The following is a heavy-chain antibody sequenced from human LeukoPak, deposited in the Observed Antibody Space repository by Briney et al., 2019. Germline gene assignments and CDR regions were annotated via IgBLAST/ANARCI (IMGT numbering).Heavy chain of an antibody. CDR1: GFSVTNNY. Sequence: GGSLRLSCAASGFSVTNNYMSWVRQAPGKGLEWVSVFYVGGATYYADSVKGRFTISRDNSKNTLYLQMNSPRAEDTAVYYCASGRLNYFYAMDIWGQGTTVTVSS. CDR3: ASGRLNYFYAMDI. V-gene: IGHV3-53*01. CDR2: FYVGGAT. J-gene: IGHJ6*02.